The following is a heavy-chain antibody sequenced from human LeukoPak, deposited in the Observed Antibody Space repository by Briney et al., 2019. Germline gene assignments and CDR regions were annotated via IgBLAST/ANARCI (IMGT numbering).Heavy chain of an antibody. CDR1: GYSFTSYW. J-gene: IGHJ4*02. V-gene: IGHV5-51*07. CDR2: IYPGDSDT. Sequence: GESLKISCKGSGYSFTSYWIGWVHQMPGKGLEWMGIIYPGDSDTRYSPSFQGQVTISADKSISTAYLQWSSLKASDTAMYYCARHAREMATIPYFDYWGQGTLVTVSS. D-gene: IGHD5-24*01. CDR3: ARHAREMATIPYFDY.